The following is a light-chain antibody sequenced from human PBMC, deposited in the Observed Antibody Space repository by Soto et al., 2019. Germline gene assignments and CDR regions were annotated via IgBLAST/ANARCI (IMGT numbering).Light chain of an antibody. J-gene: IGLJ3*02. V-gene: IGLV2-14*01. CDR2: EVN. CDR1: SSDVGGYDY. Sequence: QSALTQPASVSGSPGQSITISCTGSSSDVGGYDYVSWYQQHPGKAPKLMIYEVNNRPSGVSNHFSGSKSGNTASLTISGLQAEDDADYYCSSYTSISSWVFGGGTKLTVL. CDR3: SSYTSISSWV.